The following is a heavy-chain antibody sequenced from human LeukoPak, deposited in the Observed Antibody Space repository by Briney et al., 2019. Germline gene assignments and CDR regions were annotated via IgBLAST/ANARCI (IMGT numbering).Heavy chain of an antibody. V-gene: IGHV1-2*02. Sequence: ASVKVSCKASGYTFTGYYIHWVRQAPGQGLEGMGWIYPYSGDRNYAQNFQGRVTMTRDTSISTAYMELSSLKSDDTAVYYCARDRNSGSSLDIWGQGTMLTVSS. CDR2: IYPYSGDR. D-gene: IGHD6-6*01. CDR1: GYTFTGYY. CDR3: ARDRNSGSSLDI. J-gene: IGHJ3*02.